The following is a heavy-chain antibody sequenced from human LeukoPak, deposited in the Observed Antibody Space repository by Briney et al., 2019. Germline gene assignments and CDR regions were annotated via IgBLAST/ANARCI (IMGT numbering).Heavy chain of an antibody. CDR1: GFTFSSYA. Sequence: GGSLRLSCAASGFTFSSYAMSWVRQAPGKGLEWVSAVSGSGGSTYYADSVKGRFTISRDNSKNTLYLQMNSLRAEDTAVYYCAKGQSGSYYVLYYWGQGTLVTVSS. D-gene: IGHD1-26*01. V-gene: IGHV3-23*01. CDR2: VSGSGGST. CDR3: AKGQSGSYYVLYY. J-gene: IGHJ4*02.